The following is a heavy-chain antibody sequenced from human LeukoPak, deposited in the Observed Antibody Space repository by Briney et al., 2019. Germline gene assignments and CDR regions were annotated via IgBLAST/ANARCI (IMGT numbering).Heavy chain of an antibody. D-gene: IGHD6-13*01. Sequence: ASVKVSCKASGYTFTSYAMHWVRQAPEQRLEWMGWINAGNGNTKYSQEFQGRVTITRDTSASTAYMELSSLRSEDMAVYYCARGYSSSWYFDYWGQGTLVTVSS. V-gene: IGHV1-3*03. CDR3: ARGYSSSWYFDY. CDR2: INAGNGNT. CDR1: GYTFTSYA. J-gene: IGHJ4*02.